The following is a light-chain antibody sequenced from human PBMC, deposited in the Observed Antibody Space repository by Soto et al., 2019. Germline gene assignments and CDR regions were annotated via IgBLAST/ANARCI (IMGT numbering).Light chain of an antibody. CDR3: QQYDNLLFT. Sequence: DIQMTQSPSTLSASVGDRLTITCRASQSISSWLAWYQQKPGKPPKLLIYDASSLESGVPSRFSGSGSGTDFTLTISSLQPEDSATYYCQQYDNLLFTFGPGTKVDIK. J-gene: IGKJ3*01. V-gene: IGKV1-5*01. CDR1: QSISSW. CDR2: DAS.